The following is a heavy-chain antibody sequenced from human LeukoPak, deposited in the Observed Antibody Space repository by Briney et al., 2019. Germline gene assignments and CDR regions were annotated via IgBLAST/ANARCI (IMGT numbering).Heavy chain of an antibody. J-gene: IGHJ2*01. CDR3: ARSPPYDILTGYSGNWYFDL. V-gene: IGHV1-24*01. CDR2: FDPEDGET. CDR1: GYTLTELS. Sequence: ASVKVSCKVSGYTLTELSMHWVRQAPGKGLEWMGGFDPEDGETIYAQKFQGRVTITADKSTSTAYMELSSLRSEDTAVYYCARSPPYDILTGYSGNWYFDLWGRGTLVTVSS. D-gene: IGHD3-9*01.